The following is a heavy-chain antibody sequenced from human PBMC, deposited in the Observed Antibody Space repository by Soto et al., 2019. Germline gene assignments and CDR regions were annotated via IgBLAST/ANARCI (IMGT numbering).Heavy chain of an antibody. CDR3: AKDLPSDYGDYVNAFDI. D-gene: IGHD4-17*01. Sequence: EVQLLESGGGLVQPGGSLRLSCAASGVTFSSYAMSWVRQAPGKGLEWVSAISGSGGSTYYADSVKGRFTISRDNSKNTLYLQMNSLRAEDTAVYYCAKDLPSDYGDYVNAFDIWGQGTMVTVSS. CDR1: GVTFSSYA. CDR2: ISGSGGST. J-gene: IGHJ3*02. V-gene: IGHV3-23*01.